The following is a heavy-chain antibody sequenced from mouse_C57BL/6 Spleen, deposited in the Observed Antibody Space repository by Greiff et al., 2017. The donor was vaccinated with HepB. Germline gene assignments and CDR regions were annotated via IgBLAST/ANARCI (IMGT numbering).Heavy chain of an antibody. CDR3: TRDWALRCAMDY. V-gene: IGHV5-9-1*02. CDR1: GFTFSSYA. J-gene: IGHJ4*01. CDR2: ISSGGDYI. Sequence: EVKVEESGEGLVKPGGSLKLSCAASGFTFSSYAMSWVRQTPEKRLEWVAYISSGGDYIYYADTVKGRFTISRDNARNTLYLQMSSLKSEDTAMYYCTRDWALRCAMDYWGQGTSVTVSS. D-gene: IGHD1-1*01.